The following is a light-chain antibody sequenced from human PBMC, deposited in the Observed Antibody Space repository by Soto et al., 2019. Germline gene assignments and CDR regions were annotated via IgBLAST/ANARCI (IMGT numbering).Light chain of an antibody. J-gene: IGLJ3*02. CDR1: SSDVGGYNY. CDR2: EVS. Sequence: QPASVSGSPGQSITISCTGTSSDVGGYNYVSWYQQHPGKAPKLMIYEVSNRPSGVSNRFSGSKSGNTASLTISGLQAEDEADYYCSSYTSSSTPRWVFGGGTKLTVL. V-gene: IGLV2-14*01. CDR3: SSYTSSSTPRWV.